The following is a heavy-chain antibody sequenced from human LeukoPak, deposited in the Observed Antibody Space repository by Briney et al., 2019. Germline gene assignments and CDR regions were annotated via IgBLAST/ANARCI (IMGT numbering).Heavy chain of an antibody. V-gene: IGHV3-23*01. CDR1: GFTCSTYA. CDR2: IRGSGANK. J-gene: IGHJ4*02. Sequence: AGSLRLSCSASGFTCSTYAMSWLRQAQGKGLEWFSTIRGSGANKYYADSVRGRFNIQRDNSKNTLYLHMNSLRAEDTGVYYCAKERAGYTNPYYFVYWGQGTLVTVSS. D-gene: IGHD3-16*02. CDR3: AKERAGYTNPYYFVY.